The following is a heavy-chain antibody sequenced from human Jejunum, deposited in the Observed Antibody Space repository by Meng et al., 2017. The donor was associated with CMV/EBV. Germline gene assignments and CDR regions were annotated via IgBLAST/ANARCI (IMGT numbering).Heavy chain of an antibody. CDR3: TREGARDS. CDR2: IRSKDHGGTT. V-gene: IGHV3-49*04. CDR1: GFTFGDYA. D-gene: IGHD3-16*01. Sequence: CIVSGFTFGDYAMRGVRQAPGKGLEWVGFIRSKDHGGTTEYGASVKGRFTISRDDSKSIAYLQMNSLKIEDTAVYYCTREGARDSWGQGTLVTVSS. J-gene: IGHJ4*02.